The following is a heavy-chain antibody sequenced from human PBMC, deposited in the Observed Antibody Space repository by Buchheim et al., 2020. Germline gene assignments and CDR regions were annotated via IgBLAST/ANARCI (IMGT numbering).Heavy chain of an antibody. CDR2: IYTSGST. V-gene: IGHV4-61*02. CDR1: GGSISSGSYY. J-gene: IGHJ6*02. D-gene: IGHD3-3*01. CDR3: ARELFGVVTQGDYYYYGMDV. Sequence: QVQLQESGPGLVKPSQTLSLTCTVSGGSISSGSYYWSWIRQPAGKGLEWIGRIYTSGSTNYNPSLKSRVTISVDTSKNQFSLKLSSVTAADTAVYYCARELFGVVTQGDYYYYGMDVWGQGTT.